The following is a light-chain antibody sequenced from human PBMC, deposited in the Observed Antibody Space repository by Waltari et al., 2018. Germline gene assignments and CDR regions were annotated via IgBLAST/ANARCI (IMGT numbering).Light chain of an antibody. Sequence: DVQMTQSPSSLSASVGDRVTVTCQASQDISKYLNWYQQKPGKAPKLLIYEASNLETGVPSRFSGSGSGTDFTFTISSLQPEGTGIYYCQQYDNPTFTFGPGTKVNIK. CDR2: EAS. CDR1: QDISKY. J-gene: IGKJ3*01. CDR3: QQYDNPTFT. V-gene: IGKV1-33*01.